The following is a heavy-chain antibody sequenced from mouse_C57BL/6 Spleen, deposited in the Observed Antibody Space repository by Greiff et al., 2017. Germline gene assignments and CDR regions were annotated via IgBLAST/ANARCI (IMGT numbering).Heavy chain of an antibody. CDR3: ARRDYYGSSYGFAY. V-gene: IGHV1-61*01. Sequence: VQLQQSGAELVRPGSSVKLSCKASGYTFTSYWMDWVKQRPGQGLEWIGNIYPSDSETHYNQKFKDKATLTVDKSSSTAYMQLSSLTSEDSAVYYCARRDYYGSSYGFAYWGQGTLVTVSA. CDR2: IYPSDSET. CDR1: GYTFTSYW. J-gene: IGHJ3*01. D-gene: IGHD1-1*01.